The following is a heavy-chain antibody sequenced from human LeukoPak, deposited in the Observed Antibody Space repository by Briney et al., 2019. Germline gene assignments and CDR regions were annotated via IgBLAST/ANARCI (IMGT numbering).Heavy chain of an antibody. D-gene: IGHD3-22*01. V-gene: IGHV1-8*01. CDR3: ARGRKSSAWEYYFDY. CDR2: MNPNSGNT. J-gene: IGHJ4*02. CDR1: GYTFTSYD. Sequence: AASVKVSCKASGYTFTSYDINWVRQATGQGLEWMGWMNPNSGNTGYVQKFQGRVTMTWNTAISTAYMALSSLRSEDTAVYYCARGRKSSAWEYYFDYWGQGALVTVPS.